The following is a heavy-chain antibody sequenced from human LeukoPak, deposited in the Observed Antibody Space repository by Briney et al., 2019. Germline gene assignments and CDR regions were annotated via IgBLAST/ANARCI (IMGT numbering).Heavy chain of an antibody. Sequence: GGSLRLSCAASGFTFSGSAMHWVRQASGKGLEWVGRIRNKAKSYATTYGAAVQGRFTISRDDSKNTAYLQMNNLKTEDTAVYYCARGAHYFDYWGQGTLVTVSS. J-gene: IGHJ4*02. V-gene: IGHV3-73*01. CDR3: ARGAHYFDY. CDR1: GFTFSGSA. CDR2: IRNKAKSYAT. D-gene: IGHD4/OR15-4a*01.